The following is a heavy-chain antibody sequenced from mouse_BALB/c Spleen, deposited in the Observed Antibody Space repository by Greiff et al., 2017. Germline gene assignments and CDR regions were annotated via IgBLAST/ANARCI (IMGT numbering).Heavy chain of an antibody. J-gene: IGHJ4*01. V-gene: IGHV1S132*01. Sequence: QVQLQQSGAELVKPGASVKLSCKTSGYTFTSYWIQWVKQRPGQGLGWIGEIFPGTGTTYYNAKFKGKATLTIDTSSSTAYMQLSSLTSEDSAVYFCASYDGYSYCSMDYWGQGTSVTVSS. D-gene: IGHD2-3*01. CDR3: ASYDGYSYCSMDY. CDR2: IFPGTGTT. CDR1: GYTFTSYW.